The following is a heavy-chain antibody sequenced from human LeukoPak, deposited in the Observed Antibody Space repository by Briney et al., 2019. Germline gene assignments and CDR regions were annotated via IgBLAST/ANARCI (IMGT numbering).Heavy chain of an antibody. J-gene: IGHJ6*02. D-gene: IGHD2-2*01. CDR3: ARSILVVPVASHYNYGVDV. CDR2: INAGNGNT. CDR1: GYTFAKYA. V-gene: IGHV1-3*01. Sequence: ASVMVSCKASGYTFAKYAIHWVRQAPGQRLEWMGWINAGNGNTRYSQKFQGGVTITRDTSASTAYMELSSLRSEDTAVYYCARSILVVPVASHYNYGVDVWGQGTTVTVSS.